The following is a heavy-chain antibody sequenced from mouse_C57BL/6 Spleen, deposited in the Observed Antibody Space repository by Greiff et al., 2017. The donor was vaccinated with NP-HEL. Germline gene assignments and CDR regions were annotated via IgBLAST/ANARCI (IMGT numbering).Heavy chain of an antibody. CDR2: ISDGGSYT. Sequence: EVKLMESGGGLVKPGGSLKLSCAASGFTFSSYAMSWVRQTPEKRLEWVATISDGGSYTYYPANVKGRFTISRDNAKNNLYLQMSHLKAEDTAMYYCARGGGYYLDYWGQGTTLTVSS. CDR1: GFTFSSYA. J-gene: IGHJ2*01. CDR3: ARGGGYYLDY. V-gene: IGHV5-4*03.